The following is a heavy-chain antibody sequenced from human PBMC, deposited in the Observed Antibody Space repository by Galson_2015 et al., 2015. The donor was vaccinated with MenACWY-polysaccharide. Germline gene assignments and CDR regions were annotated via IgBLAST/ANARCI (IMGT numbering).Heavy chain of an antibody. J-gene: IGHJ2*01. CDR1: VGSISSYY. Sequence: SEPLSLTCPVSVGSISSYYWNWIRQPPGKGLEWVGYINYSGSTNLNPSLKSRVTMSVDTSKNQFSLNLTSVTDADTAVYYCARAIAVAGQRRDFDLWGRGTLVTVSS. CDR2: INYSGST. CDR3: ARAIAVAGQRRDFDL. V-gene: IGHV4-59*01. D-gene: IGHD6-19*01.